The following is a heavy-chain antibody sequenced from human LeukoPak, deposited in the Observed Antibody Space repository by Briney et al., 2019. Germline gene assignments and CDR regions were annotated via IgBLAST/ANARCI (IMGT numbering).Heavy chain of an antibody. Sequence: PGGSLRLSCAASGFTFSSYSMNWVRQAPGKGLAWVSSISSSSSYIYYADSVKGRFTISRDNAKNSLYLQMNSLRAEDTAVYYCARLVGATLFDYWGQGTLVTVSS. D-gene: IGHD1-26*01. CDR3: ARLVGATLFDY. J-gene: IGHJ4*02. V-gene: IGHV3-21*01. CDR1: GFTFSSYS. CDR2: ISSSSSYI.